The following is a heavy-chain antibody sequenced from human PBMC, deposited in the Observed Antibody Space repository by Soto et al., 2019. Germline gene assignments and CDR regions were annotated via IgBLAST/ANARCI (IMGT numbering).Heavy chain of an antibody. CDR1: GFTFSSYA. Sequence: XGSLRLSCSAAGFTFSSYAMSWVRQAPGKGLEWVSAISGSGGSTYYADSVKGRFTISRDNSKNTLYLQMNSLRAEDTAVYYCARGLSYYYYYGMDVWGQGTTVTVSS. CDR2: ISGSGGST. J-gene: IGHJ6*02. CDR3: ARGLSYYYYYGMDV. V-gene: IGHV3-23*01. D-gene: IGHD3-22*01.